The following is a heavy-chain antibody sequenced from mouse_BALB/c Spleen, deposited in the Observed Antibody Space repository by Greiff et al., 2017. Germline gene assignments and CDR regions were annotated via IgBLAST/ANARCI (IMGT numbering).Heavy chain of an antibody. CDR2: IDPETGGT. Sequence: VQLQQSGAELVRPGASVTLSCKASGYTFTDYEMHWVKQTPVHGLEWIGAIDPETGGTAYNQKFKGKATLTADKSSSTAYMQLSSLTSEDSAVYYCARAITTVVEDYAMDYWGQGTSVTVSS. J-gene: IGHJ4*01. CDR3: ARAITTVVEDYAMDY. D-gene: IGHD1-1*01. CDR1: GYTFTDYE. V-gene: IGHV1-15*01.